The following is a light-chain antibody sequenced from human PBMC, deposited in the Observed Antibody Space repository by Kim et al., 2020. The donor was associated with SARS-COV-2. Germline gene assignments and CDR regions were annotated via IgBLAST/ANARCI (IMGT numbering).Light chain of an antibody. CDR2: QDS. V-gene: IGLV3-1*01. J-gene: IGLJ3*02. CDR1: KLGDKY. CDR3: QAWDSSTGGV. Sequence: SYELTQPPSVSVSPGQTANITCSGDKLGDKYACWYQQKPGQSPVLVIYQDSKRPSGIPERFSGSNSGNTATLTISGTQAMDEADYYCQAWDSSTGGVFGG.